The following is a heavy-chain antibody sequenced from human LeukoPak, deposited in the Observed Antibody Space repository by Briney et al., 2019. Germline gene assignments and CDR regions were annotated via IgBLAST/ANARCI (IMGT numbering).Heavy chain of an antibody. V-gene: IGHV4-59*01. Sequence: SETLSLTCTVPGGSISSYYWGWIRQPPGKGLEWIGYIYYSGSTNYNPSLKSRVTISVDTSKNQFSLKLSSVTAADTAVYYCASGYVFSSNYFDYWGQGTLVTVSS. CDR2: IYYSGST. D-gene: IGHD3-16*01. J-gene: IGHJ4*02. CDR1: GGSISSYY. CDR3: ASGYVFSSNYFDY.